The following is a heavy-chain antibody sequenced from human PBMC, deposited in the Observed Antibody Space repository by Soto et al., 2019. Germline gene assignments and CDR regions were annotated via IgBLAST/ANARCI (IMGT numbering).Heavy chain of an antibody. J-gene: IGHJ4*02. V-gene: IGHV3-21*01. Sequence: RLSCAASGFTFRSYNMNWVRQAPGKGLEWVPSIGSSSSFIYYADSVKGRFSISRDNARNSLYLQMNRLRAEDTAVFFCVRGPLDSSASLWGQGTLVTVSS. CDR3: VRGPLDSSASL. CDR2: IGSSSSFI. CDR1: GFTFRSYN. D-gene: IGHD2-2*01.